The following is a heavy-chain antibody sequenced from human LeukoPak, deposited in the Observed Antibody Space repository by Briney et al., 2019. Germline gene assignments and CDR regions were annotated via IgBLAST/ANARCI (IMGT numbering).Heavy chain of an antibody. CDR3: ARGVYGTTATFEF. V-gene: IGHV4-34*01. J-gene: IGHJ4*02. CDR1: GGSFSGHY. D-gene: IGHD1-7*01. Sequence: SETLSLTCAVSGGSFSGHYCSWIRQAPGKGLEWIGEIDHSRTADSNPSLKRRVTISVDTSKNEFSLRLNSVTAADTAVYYCARGVYGTTATFEFWGQGTLVTVSS. CDR2: IDHSRTA.